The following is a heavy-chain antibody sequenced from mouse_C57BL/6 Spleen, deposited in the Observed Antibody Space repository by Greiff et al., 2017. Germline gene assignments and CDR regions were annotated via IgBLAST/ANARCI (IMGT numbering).Heavy chain of an antibody. CDR2: INPSTGGT. CDR3: ARWGAD. V-gene: IGHV1-42*01. Sequence: VQLQQSGPELVKPGASVKISCKASGYSFTGYYKNWVKQSPEKSLEWIGEINPSTGGTTYNQKFKAKATLTVYKSSSTAYMQLKSLTSEDSAVYYCARWGADWGQGTLVTVSA. CDR1: GYSFTGYY. J-gene: IGHJ3*01.